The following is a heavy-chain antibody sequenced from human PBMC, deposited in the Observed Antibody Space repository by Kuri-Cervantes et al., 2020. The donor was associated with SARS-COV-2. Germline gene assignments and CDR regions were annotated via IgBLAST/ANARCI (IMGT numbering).Heavy chain of an antibody. Sequence: ASVKVSCKASGYTFTSFYLHWVRQAPGQGLEWMGIINPTVGDTTYAQKFQGRVTMTRDTSTSTVYMELSSLRYEDTAVYYCARDSLLSGSYHFDYWGQGTLVTVSS. CDR1: GYTFTSFY. CDR3: ARDSLLSGSYHFDY. V-gene: IGHV1-46*01. D-gene: IGHD1-26*01. J-gene: IGHJ4*02. CDR2: INPTVGDT.